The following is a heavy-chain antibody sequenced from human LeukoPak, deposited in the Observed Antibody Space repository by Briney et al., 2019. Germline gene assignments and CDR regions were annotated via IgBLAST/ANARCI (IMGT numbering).Heavy chain of an antibody. D-gene: IGHD3-22*01. Sequence: SVKVSCKASGGTFSSYAISWVRQAPGQGLEWMGGIIPIFGTANYAQKFQGRVTITADESTSTAHMELSSLRSEDTAVYYCARGVDYYDSSGLLDYWGQGTLVTVSS. J-gene: IGHJ4*02. V-gene: IGHV1-69*13. CDR1: GGTFSSYA. CDR3: ARGVDYYDSSGLLDY. CDR2: IIPIFGTA.